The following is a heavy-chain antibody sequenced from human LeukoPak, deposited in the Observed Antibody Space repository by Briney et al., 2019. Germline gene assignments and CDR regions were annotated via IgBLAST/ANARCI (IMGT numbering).Heavy chain of an antibody. D-gene: IGHD6-19*01. CDR1: GVSISSYY. CDR2: IYYSGRT. Sequence: PSETLSLTCTVSGVSISSYYWSWIRRPPGKGLEWIGYIYYSGRTNYNPSLKSRVTISVDTSKNQFSLKLRSVTAADTAVYYCARDREAVAGNYYYYGMDVWGQGTTVTVSS. J-gene: IGHJ6*02. V-gene: IGHV4-59*01. CDR3: ARDREAVAGNYYYYGMDV.